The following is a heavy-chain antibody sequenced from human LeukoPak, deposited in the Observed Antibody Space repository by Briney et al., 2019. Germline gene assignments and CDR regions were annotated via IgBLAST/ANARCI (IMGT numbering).Heavy chain of an antibody. CDR3: ARDPKSNDFWSGYDAFDI. J-gene: IGHJ3*02. CDR1: GGSISTYY. CDR2: IHHSGST. D-gene: IGHD3-3*01. Sequence: SETLSLTCSVSGGSISTYYWTWIRQPPGKTLEWIGYIHHSGSTKYNPSLKSRVTMSVDTAKNQFSLKLSSVTAADTAVYYCARDPKSNDFWSGYDAFDIWGQGTMVTVSS. V-gene: IGHV4-59*12.